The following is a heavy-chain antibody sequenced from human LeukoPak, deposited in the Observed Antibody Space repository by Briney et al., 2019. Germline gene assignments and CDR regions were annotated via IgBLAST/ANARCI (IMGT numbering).Heavy chain of an antibody. CDR3: ARVPSYYDILTGWLPARGGGFDP. CDR2: ISAYNGNT. D-gene: IGHD3-9*01. CDR1: GYTFTSYG. J-gene: IGHJ5*02. Sequence: ASVKVSCKASGYTFTSYGISWVRQAPGQGLEWMGWISAYNGNTNYAQKLQGRVTMTTDTSASTAYMELSSLRSEDTAVYYCARVPSYYDILTGWLPARGGGFDPWGQGTLVTVSS. V-gene: IGHV1-18*01.